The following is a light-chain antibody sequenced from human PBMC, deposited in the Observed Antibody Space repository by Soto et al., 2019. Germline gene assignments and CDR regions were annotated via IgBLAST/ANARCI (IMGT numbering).Light chain of an antibody. V-gene: IGLV4-69*01. Sequence: QPVLTQSPSASASLGASAKLTCIRSSGPTSYAIAWHQQQPEKGPRYLMKLNSDGSHSKGDGIPDRFTGSSSGAERYLTISSLQSEDEADYYCQTWGTGIWVFGGGTKVTVL. J-gene: IGLJ3*02. CDR1: SGPTSYA. CDR2: LNSDGSH. CDR3: QTWGTGIWV.